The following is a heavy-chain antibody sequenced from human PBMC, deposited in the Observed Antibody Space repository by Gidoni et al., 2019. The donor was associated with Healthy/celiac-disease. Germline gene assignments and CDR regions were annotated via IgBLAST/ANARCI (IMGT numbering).Heavy chain of an antibody. D-gene: IGHD6-13*01. Sequence: QGQLVESGGGGGQPGRSLRRSCAASGFTFSSYAMHWVRQAPGKGLECVAVISYDGSNKYSAASLKVRFTISRDNSKNTLYLQMNSLRAEDTAVYYCARDRSSSWTGFDYWGQGTLVTVSS. CDR3: ARDRSSSWTGFDY. CDR1: GFTFSSYA. J-gene: IGHJ4*02. V-gene: IGHV3-30-3*01. CDR2: ISYDGSNK.